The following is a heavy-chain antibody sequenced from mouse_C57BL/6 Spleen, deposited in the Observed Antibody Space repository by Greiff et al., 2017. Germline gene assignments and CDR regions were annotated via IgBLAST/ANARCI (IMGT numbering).Heavy chain of an antibody. V-gene: IGHV1-64*01. CDR2: IHPNSGST. D-gene: IGHD2-14*01. CDR1: GYTFTSYW. CDR3: ARVGLGVLRRGDY. Sequence: QVQLQQPGAELVKPGASVKLSCKASGYTFTSYWMHWVKQRPGQGLEWIGMIHPNSGSTNYNEKFKSKATLTVDKSSSTAYMQLSSLTSEDSAVYYWARVGLGVLRRGDYWGQGTSVTVSS. J-gene: IGHJ4*01.